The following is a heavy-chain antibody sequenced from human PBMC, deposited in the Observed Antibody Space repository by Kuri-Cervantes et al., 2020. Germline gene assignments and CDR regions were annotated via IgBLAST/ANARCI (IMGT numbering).Heavy chain of an antibody. Sequence: GGSLRLSCAASGFTFSSYSMNWVRQAPGKGLEWVSSISSSSSYIYYADSVKGRFTISRDNSKNTLYLQMNSLRAEDTAVYYCARGNRYYYDSSGHYLDYWGQGTLVTVSS. CDR2: ISSSSSYI. D-gene: IGHD3-22*01. J-gene: IGHJ4*02. V-gene: IGHV3-21*01. CDR1: GFTFSSYS. CDR3: ARGNRYYYDSSGHYLDY.